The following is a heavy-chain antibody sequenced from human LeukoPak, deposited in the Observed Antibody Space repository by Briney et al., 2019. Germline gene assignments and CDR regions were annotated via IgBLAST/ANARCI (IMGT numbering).Heavy chain of an antibody. CDR2: IYYSGST. D-gene: IGHD5-24*01. Sequence: SQTLSLTCTVSGGSISSGGYYWSWIRQHPGKGLEWIGYIYYSGSTYYNPSLKSRVTISVDTSKNQFSLKLSSVTAADTAVYYCARASEMGVSGVAEYFQHWGQGTLVTVSS. CDR3: ARASEMGVSGVAEYFQH. CDR1: GGSISSGGYY. J-gene: IGHJ1*01. V-gene: IGHV4-31*03.